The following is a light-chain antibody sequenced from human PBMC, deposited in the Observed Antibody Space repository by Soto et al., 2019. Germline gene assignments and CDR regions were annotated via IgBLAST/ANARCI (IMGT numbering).Light chain of an antibody. Sequence: IVFPPSPDTLSLSPVQIATLSCRAIQSVRSDYFAWYQQKPGQAPRLLISDASTRATGVPARFSGSGSGTDFTLTVSSLQSEDFAVYYCQQYYNWPPWTVGLGTKVDIK. CDR2: DAS. CDR3: QQYYNWPPWT. V-gene: IGKV3D-7*01. CDR1: QSVRSDY. J-gene: IGKJ1*01.